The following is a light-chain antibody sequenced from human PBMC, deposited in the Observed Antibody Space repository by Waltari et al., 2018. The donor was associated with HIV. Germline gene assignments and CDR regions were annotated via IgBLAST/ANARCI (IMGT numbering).Light chain of an antibody. J-gene: IGLJ7*01. CDR1: SSSVSTSYY. CDR2: STK. V-gene: IGLV8-61*01. Sequence: QTVVTQEPSFSVSPGGTVTLTSGLSSSSVSTSYYPSWYQQTRVPAPRTLIDSTKPRSSGVPDRVSGSILGNKAALTITGAQADDESDYYCVLYMGSGISVFGGGTQLTVL. CDR3: VLYMGSGISV.